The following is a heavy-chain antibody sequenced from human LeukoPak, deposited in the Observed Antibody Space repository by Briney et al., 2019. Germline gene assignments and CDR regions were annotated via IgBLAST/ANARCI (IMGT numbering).Heavy chain of an antibody. J-gene: IGHJ5*02. CDR1: GGSISSGDYY. D-gene: IGHD2-15*01. CDR2: IYYSGST. CDR3: ARPYCSGGSCYEGWFDP. V-gene: IGHV4-30-4*01. Sequence: SETLSLTCTVSGGSISSGDYYWSWIRQPPGKGLEWIGYIYYSGSTYYNPSLMSRLTISVDTSKNQFSLKLSSVTAADTAVYYCARPYCSGGSCYEGWFDPWGQGTLVTVSS.